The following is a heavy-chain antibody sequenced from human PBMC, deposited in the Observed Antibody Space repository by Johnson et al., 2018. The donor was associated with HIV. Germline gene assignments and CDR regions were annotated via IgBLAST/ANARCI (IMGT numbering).Heavy chain of an antibody. CDR1: GFTFSSYG. D-gene: IGHD1-26*01. Sequence: QVQLVESGGGVVQPGRSLRLSCAASGFTFSSYGMHWVRQAPGKGLEWVAVIWYDGSNKYYADSVKGRFTISRDNSKNTLYLQMNSLRAEDMAVYYCAKGGSGNRDAFDIWGQGTMVTVSS. V-gene: IGHV3-33*06. J-gene: IGHJ3*02. CDR2: IWYDGSNK. CDR3: AKGGSGNRDAFDI.